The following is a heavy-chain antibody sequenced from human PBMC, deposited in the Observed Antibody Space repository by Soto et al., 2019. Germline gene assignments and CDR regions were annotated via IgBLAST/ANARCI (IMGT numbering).Heavy chain of an antibody. CDR3: ARDARIGTDWYFDL. Sequence: QVQLVESGGGVVQPGRSLRLSCVGSGFTFSDYAIHWVRQAPGKGLEWVAAISYDGSGKYYADSVKGRFTISRDNSKNTLYLQMNSLRVEDTAVYYCARDARIGTDWYFDLWGRGTLVTVSS. V-gene: IGHV3-30-3*01. D-gene: IGHD1-26*01. J-gene: IGHJ2*01. CDR1: GFTFSDYA. CDR2: ISYDGSGK.